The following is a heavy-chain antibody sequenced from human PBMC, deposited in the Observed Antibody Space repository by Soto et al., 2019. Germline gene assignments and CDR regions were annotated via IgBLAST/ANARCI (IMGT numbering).Heavy chain of an antibody. CDR2: INPNGGST. Sequence: QVQVVQSGAEVKKPGASVKVSCKTSGYTFTNYHFHWVRQAPGQGLEWMGAINPNGGSTTYAQHLQGRVTMTSDSYTSTVYMEMGSLRSDDSAVYYCALPKNTLGWYNFWGQGTLVTVS. CDR1: GYTFTNYH. CDR3: ALPKNTLGWYNF. D-gene: IGHD6-19*01. V-gene: IGHV1-46*01. J-gene: IGHJ4*02.